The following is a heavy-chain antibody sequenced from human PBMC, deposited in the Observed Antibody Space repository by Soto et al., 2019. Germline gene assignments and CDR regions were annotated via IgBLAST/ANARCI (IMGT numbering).Heavy chain of an antibody. CDR1: GGTFSSYA. CDR2: IIPIFSTA. Sequence: QVQLVQSGAEVKKPGSSVKVSCKASGGTFSSYAISWVRQAPGQGLEWMGGIIPIFSTANYAQKFQGRVTITAEESTSTAYMERSSLRSEETAVYYCARGESIAAFWFDYWGQGTLVSVSS. V-gene: IGHV1-69*12. CDR3: ARGESIAAFWFDY. J-gene: IGHJ4*02. D-gene: IGHD6-6*01.